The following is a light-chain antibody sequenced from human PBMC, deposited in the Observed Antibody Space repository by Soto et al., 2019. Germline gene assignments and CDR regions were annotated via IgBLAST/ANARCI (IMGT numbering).Light chain of an antibody. J-gene: IGKJ2*01. CDR3: QQYNTYSYT. V-gene: IGKV1-5*01. CDR2: DAS. CDR1: QSINIW. Sequence: DIQMTQSPSTLSASVGDRVTITCRASQSINIWLAWYQQKPGKAPKLLIYDASSLESGVTSRFSGSGSGTEFTLTISSLQPDDFATYYCQQYNTYSYTFGQGTKLEIK.